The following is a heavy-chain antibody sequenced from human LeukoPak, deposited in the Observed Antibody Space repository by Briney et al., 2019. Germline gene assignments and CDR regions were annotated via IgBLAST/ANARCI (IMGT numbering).Heavy chain of an antibody. CDR1: GFTFSSYS. D-gene: IGHD3-3*01. V-gene: IGHV3-23*01. Sequence: GGSLRLSWASSGFTFSSYSMNWVRQAPGKGLEWVSAISGSGGSTYYADSVKGRFTISRDNSKNTLYLQMNSLRAEDTAVYYCAKDIAIFGVVIDAFDIWGQGTMVTVSS. J-gene: IGHJ3*02. CDR3: AKDIAIFGVVIDAFDI. CDR2: ISGSGGST.